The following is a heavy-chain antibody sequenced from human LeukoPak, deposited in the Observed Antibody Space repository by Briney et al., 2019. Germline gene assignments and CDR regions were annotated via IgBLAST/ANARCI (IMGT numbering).Heavy chain of an antibody. V-gene: IGHV3-21*01. CDR3: ASYCSSTSCSGYYGMDV. J-gene: IGHJ6*04. CDR1: GFTFSSYS. D-gene: IGHD2-2*01. CDR2: ISSSSSYI. Sequence: GGYLRLSCAASGFTFSSYSMNWVRQAPGKGLEWVSSISSSSSYIYYADSVKGRFTISRDNAKNSLYLQMNSLRAEDTAVYYCASYCSSTSCSGYYGMDVWGKGTTVTVSS.